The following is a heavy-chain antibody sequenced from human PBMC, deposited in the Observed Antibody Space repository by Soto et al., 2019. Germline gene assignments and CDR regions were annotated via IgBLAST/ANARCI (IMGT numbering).Heavy chain of an antibody. CDR2: ISYDGSNK. J-gene: IGHJ4*02. Sequence: VRPKRLSYAAAKFTFSNFGMHCSRQAPGKGLEWVAVISYDGSNKYYADSVKGRFTISRDNSKNTLYLQMNSLRAEDTAVSYCAKDGYGDYNYDFWGQGTLVTLS. CDR3: AKDGYGDYNYDF. D-gene: IGHD4-17*01. CDR1: KFTFSNFG. V-gene: IGHV3-30*18.